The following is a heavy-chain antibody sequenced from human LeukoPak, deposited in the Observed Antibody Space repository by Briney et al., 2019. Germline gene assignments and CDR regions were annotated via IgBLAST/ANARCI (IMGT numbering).Heavy chain of an antibody. J-gene: IGHJ4*02. CDR3: ARSVFGSGIFLFDS. Sequence: ASVKVSCKASGYTFTGYYMHWVRQAPGQGLEWMGWSNPKSGGTNYAQKFQGRVTMTRDTSISTAYMEVSRLRSDDTAVYYCARSVFGSGIFLFDSWGQGTLVIVSS. D-gene: IGHD3-10*01. CDR2: SNPKSGGT. V-gene: IGHV1-2*02. CDR1: GYTFTGYY.